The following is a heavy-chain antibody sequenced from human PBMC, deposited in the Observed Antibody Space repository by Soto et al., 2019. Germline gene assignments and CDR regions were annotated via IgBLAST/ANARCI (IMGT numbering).Heavy chain of an antibody. J-gene: IGHJ4*02. Sequence: GGSLRLSCAASGFTVSSNYMSWVRQSPGKGLEWVSFIYSIGSTYYADSVKGRFTISRDNSKNTLYLQMNSLRAEDTAVYYCASPGGLSSYHFDYWGQGTLVTVSS. CDR3: ASPGGLSSYHFDY. D-gene: IGHD2-2*01. V-gene: IGHV3-66*01. CDR2: IYSIGST. CDR1: GFTVSSNY.